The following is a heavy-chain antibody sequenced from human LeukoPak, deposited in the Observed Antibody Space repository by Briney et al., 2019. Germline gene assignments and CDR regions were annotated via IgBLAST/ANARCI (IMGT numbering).Heavy chain of an antibody. D-gene: IGHD2-2*01. CDR1: GFTFSSYW. J-gene: IGHJ5*02. CDR3: ARDAIVVVPAATYNWFDP. CDR2: INSDGSST. V-gene: IGHV3-74*01. Sequence: GGSLRLSCVASGFTFSSYWMHWVRQAPGKGLVWVSRINSDGSSTSYADSVKGRCTISRDNAKNTLYLQMNSLIAEDTAVYYCARDAIVVVPAATYNWFDPWGQGTLVTVSS.